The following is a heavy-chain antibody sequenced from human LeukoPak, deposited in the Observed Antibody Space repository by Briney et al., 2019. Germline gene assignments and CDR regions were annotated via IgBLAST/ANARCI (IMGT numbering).Heavy chain of an antibody. J-gene: IGHJ3*02. V-gene: IGHV4-59*01. CDR1: GGSISSYY. CDR3: TRKNRLPNDAFDI. Sequence: SETLSLTCTVSGGSISSYYWSWIRQPPGKGLVWIGYIYYSGSTNYNPSLKSRVTISVDTSKNQFSLKLSSVTAADTAVYYCTRKNRLPNDAFDIWGQGTMVTVSS. D-gene: IGHD4-11*01. CDR2: IYYSGST.